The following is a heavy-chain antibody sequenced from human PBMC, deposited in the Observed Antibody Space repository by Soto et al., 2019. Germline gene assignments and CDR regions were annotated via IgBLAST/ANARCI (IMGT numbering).Heavy chain of an antibody. CDR2: INPSGGST. CDR3: ARDLYYYGSGSYTSNGDNWLDP. V-gene: IGHV1-46*01. Sequence: ASVKVSCKASGYTFTSYYMHWVRQAPGQGLEWMGIINPSGGSTSYAQKFQGRVTMTRDTSTSTVYMELSSLRSEDTAVYYCARDLYYYGSGSYTSNGDNWLDPWGQGTLVTVSS. D-gene: IGHD3-10*01. CDR1: GYTFTSYY. J-gene: IGHJ5*02.